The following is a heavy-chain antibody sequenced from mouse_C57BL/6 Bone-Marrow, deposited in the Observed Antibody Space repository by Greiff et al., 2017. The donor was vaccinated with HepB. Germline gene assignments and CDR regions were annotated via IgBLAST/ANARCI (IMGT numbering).Heavy chain of an antibody. CDR2: IYPRSGNT. CDR3: AREAPMIKGDY. V-gene: IGHV1-81*01. D-gene: IGHD2-4*01. Sequence: VKLMESGAELARPGASVKLSCKASGYTFTSYGISWVKQRTGQGLEWIGEIYPRSGNTYYNEKFKGKATLTADKSSSTAYMELRSLTSEDSAVYFCAREAPMIKGDYWGQGTTLTVSS. J-gene: IGHJ2*01. CDR1: GYTFTSYG.